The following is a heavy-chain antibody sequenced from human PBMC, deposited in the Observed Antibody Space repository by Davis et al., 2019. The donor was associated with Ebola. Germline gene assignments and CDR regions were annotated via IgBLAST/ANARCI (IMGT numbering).Heavy chain of an antibody. V-gene: IGHV4-34*01. CDR1: GVSFSGYY. J-gene: IGHJ6*02. Sequence: MPSETLSLTCAVCGVSFSGYYWNWIRQPPGKGLEWIGEINHSGRTNCNPSLKSRVTMSVDTSKNQFSLRVRSVTAADTAVYYCARGGGYGGCGMDVWGQGTTVTVYS. CDR2: INHSGRT. D-gene: IGHD6-25*01. CDR3: ARGGGYGGCGMDV.